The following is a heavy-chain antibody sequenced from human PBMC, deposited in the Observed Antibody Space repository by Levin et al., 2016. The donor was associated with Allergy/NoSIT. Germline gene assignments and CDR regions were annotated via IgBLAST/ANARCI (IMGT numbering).Heavy chain of an antibody. J-gene: IGHJ6*02. D-gene: IGHD1-1*01. CDR1: GFIFRNHA. CDR2: IWYDGSNK. V-gene: IGHV3-33*01. CDR3: ARDGQQLAPYSMDV. Sequence: GESLKISCATSGFIFRNHAIHWVRQAPGKGLEWVAQIWYDGSNKYYADSVKGRFTISRDNSKNTVSLQMNSLRAEDTAIYYCARDGQQLAPYSMDVWGQGTTVTVSS.